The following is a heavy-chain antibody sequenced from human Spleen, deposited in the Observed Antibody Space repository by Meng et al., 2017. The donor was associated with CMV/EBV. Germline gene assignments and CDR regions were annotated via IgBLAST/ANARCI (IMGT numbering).Heavy chain of an antibody. D-gene: IGHD3-3*01. Sequence: QVQLQQSGPGLVKPSQTRSLTCAISGDSVSSNSAAWNWIRQSPSRGLEWLGRTYYRSKWYNDYAVSVKSRITINPDTSKNQFSLQLNSVTPEDTAVYYCARGTPALRFLEWLFTCDIWGQGTLVTVSS. V-gene: IGHV6-1*01. CDR3: ARGTPALRFLEWLFTCDI. CDR1: GDSVSSNSAA. CDR2: TYYRSKWYN. J-gene: IGHJ3*02.